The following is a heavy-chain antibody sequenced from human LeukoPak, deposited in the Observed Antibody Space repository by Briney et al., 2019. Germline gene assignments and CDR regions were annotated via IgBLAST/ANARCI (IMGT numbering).Heavy chain of an antibody. CDR1: GFTFSSYS. Sequence: GGSLRVSCAASGFTFSSYSMNWVRQAPGKGLEWVSYISSSSTTIYYADSVKGRFTISRDNAKNSLYLQMNSLRAEDTAVYYCARDLGSSWFNFDYWGQGTLVTVSS. V-gene: IGHV3-48*01. J-gene: IGHJ4*02. CDR2: ISSSSTTI. D-gene: IGHD6-13*01. CDR3: ARDLGSSWFNFDY.